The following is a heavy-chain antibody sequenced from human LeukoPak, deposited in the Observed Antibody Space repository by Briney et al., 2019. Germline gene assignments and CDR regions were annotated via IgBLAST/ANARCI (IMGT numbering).Heavy chain of an antibody. J-gene: IGHJ6*02. CDR2: INPNSGGT. Sequence: GASVKVSCKASGYTFTGYYMHWVRQAPGQGLEWIGRINPNSGGTNYAQKFQGRVTMTRDTSISTAYMELSRLRSDNTAVYYCARVIAAAPYGMDVWGQGTTVTVSS. V-gene: IGHV1-2*06. CDR1: GYTFTGYY. CDR3: ARVIAAAPYGMDV. D-gene: IGHD6-13*01.